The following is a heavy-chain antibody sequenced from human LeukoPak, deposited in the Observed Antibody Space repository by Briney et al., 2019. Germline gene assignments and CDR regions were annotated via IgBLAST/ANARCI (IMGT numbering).Heavy chain of an antibody. V-gene: IGHV3-23*01. J-gene: IGHJ4*02. Sequence: GGSLRLSCAASGFTFSSYGMHWVRQAPGKGLEWVAVISGSGGSTYYADSVKGRFTISRDNSKNTLYLQMNSLRAEDTAVYYCAKPRAIVATIAGFDYWGQGTLVTVSS. D-gene: IGHD5-12*01. CDR3: AKPRAIVATIAGFDY. CDR2: ISGSGGST. CDR1: GFTFSSYG.